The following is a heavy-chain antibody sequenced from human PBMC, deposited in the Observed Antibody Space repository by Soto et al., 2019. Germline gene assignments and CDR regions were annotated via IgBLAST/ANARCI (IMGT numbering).Heavy chain of an antibody. D-gene: IGHD3-16*01. J-gene: IGHJ4*02. Sequence: PSETLSLTCSVSGGSITSSGHHWGWIRQPPGKGLEWIGSIHHSGSTYYNSSLKSRVTISVDTSKNQFSLKLNSVTAADTAVYHCARHPFVSNVRGMFDYWGQGTVVTVSS. CDR1: GGSITSSGHH. V-gene: IGHV4-39*01. CDR2: IHHSGST. CDR3: ARHPFVSNVRGMFDY.